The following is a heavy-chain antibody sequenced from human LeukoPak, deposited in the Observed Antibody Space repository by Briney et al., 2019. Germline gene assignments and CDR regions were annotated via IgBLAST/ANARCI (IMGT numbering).Heavy chain of an antibody. J-gene: IGHJ4*02. D-gene: IGHD2-21*02. CDR2: INHSGST. CDR3: ASFHGGNSYYFDY. V-gene: IGHV4-34*01. CDR1: GGSFSGYY. Sequence: PSETLSLTCAVDGGSFSGYYWSWIRQPPGKGLEWIGEINHSGSTNYNPSLKSRVTISVDTSKNQFSLKLSSVTAADTAVYYCASFHGGNSYYFDYWGQGTLVTVSS.